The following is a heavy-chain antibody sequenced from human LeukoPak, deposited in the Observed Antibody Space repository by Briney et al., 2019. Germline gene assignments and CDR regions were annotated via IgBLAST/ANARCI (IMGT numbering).Heavy chain of an antibody. V-gene: IGHV4-31*03. CDR2: IYYSGST. CDR3: ARCSDGATNFDY. Sequence: SETLSLTCTVSGGSISSGGYYWSWIRQHPGKGLEWIGYIYYSGSTYYNPSLKSRVTISVDTSKNQFSLKLSSVTAADTAVYYCARCSDGATNFDYWGQGTLVTVSS. D-gene: IGHD5-24*01. CDR1: GGSISSGGYY. J-gene: IGHJ4*02.